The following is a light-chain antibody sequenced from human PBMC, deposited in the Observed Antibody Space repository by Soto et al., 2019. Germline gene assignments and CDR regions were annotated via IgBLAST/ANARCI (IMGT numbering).Light chain of an antibody. V-gene: IGKV3-15*01. CDR2: GAS. CDR3: HQYNNWPT. J-gene: IGKJ1*01. CDR1: QSISSN. Sequence: EIVMTQSPATLSVSPGERVTLSCRASQSISSNLAWYQQRPGQAPRLLIYGASTRATGIPARFSGSGSGTEFTLTVSSLQSEEFAIYYCHQYNNWPTFGQGTKVEIK.